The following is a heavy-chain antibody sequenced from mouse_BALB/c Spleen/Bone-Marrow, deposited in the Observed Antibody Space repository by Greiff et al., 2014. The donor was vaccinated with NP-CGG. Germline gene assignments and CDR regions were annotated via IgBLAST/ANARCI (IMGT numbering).Heavy chain of an antibody. CDR2: ISSGGSST. D-gene: IGHD3-2*02. Sequence: VESGGDLVKPGGFLKLFCVAFGFTFSSYGMSWVRQTPDKRLEWVATISSGGSSTYFPASVKGRFTISRDNAKSTLYLQMSSLNSEDTAMYYCTRRPLQANSYFDCWGQGTTLTVSS. V-gene: IGHV5-6*02. CDR1: GFTFSSYG. CDR3: TRRPLQANSYFDC. J-gene: IGHJ2*01.